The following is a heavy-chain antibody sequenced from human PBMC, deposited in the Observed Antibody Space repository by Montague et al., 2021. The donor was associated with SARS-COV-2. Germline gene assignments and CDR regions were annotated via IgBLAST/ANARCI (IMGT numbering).Heavy chain of an antibody. J-gene: IGHJ6*02. V-gene: IGHV3-48*02. CDR1: GFTFSSYS. D-gene: IGHD2-2*02. Sequence: SLRLSCAASGFTFSSYSMNWVRQAPGKGLEWVSHISRSSSTIYYADSVRGRFTISRDNAKNSLYLQMNSLRDEDTAVYYCAREDYTGYYYDGMDVWGQGTTVTVSS. CDR3: AREDYTGYYYDGMDV. CDR2: ISRSSSTI.